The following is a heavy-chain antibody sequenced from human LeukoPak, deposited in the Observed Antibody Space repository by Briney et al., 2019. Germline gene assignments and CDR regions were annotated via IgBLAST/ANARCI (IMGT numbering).Heavy chain of an antibody. D-gene: IGHD3-3*01. CDR2: IKQDGSEK. CDR1: GFTFSSYW. CDR3: ARAGYDFWSGYYMDV. Sequence: GGSLRLSCAASGFTFSSYWMSWVRQAPGKGLEWVANIKQDGSEKYYVDSVKGRFTISRDNAKNSLYLQMNSPRAEDTAVYYCARAGYDFWSGYYMDVWGKGTTVTVSS. V-gene: IGHV3-7*01. J-gene: IGHJ6*03.